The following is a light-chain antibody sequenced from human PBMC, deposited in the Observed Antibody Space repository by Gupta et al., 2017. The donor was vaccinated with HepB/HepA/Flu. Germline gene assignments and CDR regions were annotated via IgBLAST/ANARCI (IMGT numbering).Light chain of an antibody. CDR1: QSISSN. J-gene: IGKJ4*01. CDR3: QQYNNWLT. Sequence: EIVMTQSQATLSVSPGERATLSCRASQSISSNLAWYQQKPGQAPRLLIYDASTRATGIPARFSGSGSGTEFTLTISSLQSEDFAVYYCQQYNNWLTFGGGTKVEIK. CDR2: DAS. V-gene: IGKV3-15*01.